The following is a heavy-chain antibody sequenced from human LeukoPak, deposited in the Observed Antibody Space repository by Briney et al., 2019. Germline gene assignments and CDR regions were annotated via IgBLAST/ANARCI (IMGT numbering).Heavy chain of an antibody. Sequence: GGSLRLSCVASGFTFTGHSMHWVRQAPGKGLEWVAVVADDEKTIFYADSLKGRFTVSRDNSKSTVYLKMNSLRDEDTAVYYCAAADFDILTGYSGLSYWGQGTLVTVSS. CDR3: AAADFDILTGYSGLSY. CDR2: VADDEKTI. D-gene: IGHD3-9*01. CDR1: GFTFTGHS. V-gene: IGHV3-30*04. J-gene: IGHJ4*02.